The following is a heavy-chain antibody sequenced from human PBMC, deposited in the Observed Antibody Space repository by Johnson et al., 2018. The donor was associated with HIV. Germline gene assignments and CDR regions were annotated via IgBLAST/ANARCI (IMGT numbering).Heavy chain of an antibody. Sequence: QVQLVESGGGVVQPGRSLRLSCAASGFTFSSYDMHWVRQAPGKGLEWVAVISYDGSDKYYADSVKGRFTISRDNAKNSLDLQMNSLRAEDTALYYCARFTERYSGSSIPHDAFDIWGQGTMVTVSS. V-gene: IGHV3-30*03. D-gene: IGHD1-26*01. J-gene: IGHJ3*02. CDR1: GFTFSSYD. CDR3: ARFTERYSGSSIPHDAFDI. CDR2: ISYDGSDK.